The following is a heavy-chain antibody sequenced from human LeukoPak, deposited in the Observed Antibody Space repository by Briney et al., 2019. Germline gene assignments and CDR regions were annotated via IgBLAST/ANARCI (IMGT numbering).Heavy chain of an antibody. Sequence: GESLRLSCAASGFTFSSYAMSWVRQAPGKGLEWVSAISGRGGSIYYADSVKGRFTISRDNSKNTLYLQMNSLRAEDTAVYYCAKGSSYYYDSSGYYYWGQGTLVTVPS. CDR1: GFTFSSYA. CDR3: AKGSSYYYDSSGYYY. CDR2: ISGRGGSI. V-gene: IGHV3-23*01. J-gene: IGHJ4*02. D-gene: IGHD3-22*01.